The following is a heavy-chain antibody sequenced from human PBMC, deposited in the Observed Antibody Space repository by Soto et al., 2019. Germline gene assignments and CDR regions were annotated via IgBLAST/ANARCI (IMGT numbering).Heavy chain of an antibody. CDR1: GFTFGDYG. D-gene: IGHD5-18*01. Sequence: SLRVSCAASGFTFGDYGMHWGRQAPGKGLEWVSGISWKSGSIGYADSVKGRFTISRDNAKNSLYLQMNSLRAEDTALYYCAKTHTAMGPFDYWGQGTLVTVSS. J-gene: IGHJ4*02. CDR3: AKTHTAMGPFDY. V-gene: IGHV3-9*01. CDR2: ISWKSGSI.